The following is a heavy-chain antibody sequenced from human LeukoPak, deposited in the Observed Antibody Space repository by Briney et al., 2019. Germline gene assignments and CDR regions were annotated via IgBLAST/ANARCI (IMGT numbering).Heavy chain of an antibody. CDR1: GFSFSSSD. Sequence: PGGSLRLSCAASGFSFSSSDMNWVRQAPGKGLEWVSYISSSSSTMYYADSVKGRFTISRDNAKNSLYLQTNSLRAEDTAVYYCARADYWGQGTLVTVSS. CDR2: ISSSSSTM. J-gene: IGHJ4*02. V-gene: IGHV3-48*03. CDR3: ARADY.